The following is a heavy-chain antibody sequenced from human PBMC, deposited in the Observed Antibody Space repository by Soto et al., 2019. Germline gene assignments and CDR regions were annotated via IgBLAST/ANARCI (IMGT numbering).Heavy chain of an antibody. V-gene: IGHV1-69*13. D-gene: IGHD6-19*01. CDR1: GGTFSTYA. J-gene: IGHJ4*02. CDR3: ASAFGGWPPDS. Sequence: GASVKVSCKASGGTFSTYAITWVRQAPGQGLEWVGGIIPFFGTTNYAQKFQGRVTISADESTSTAYMDLSSLRSADTAVYYCASAFGGWPPDSWGQGTLVTVSS. CDR2: IIPFFGTT.